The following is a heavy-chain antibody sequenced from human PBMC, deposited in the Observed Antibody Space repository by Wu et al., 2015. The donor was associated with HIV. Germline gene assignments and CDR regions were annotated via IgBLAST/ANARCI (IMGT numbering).Heavy chain of an antibody. J-gene: IGHJ3*01. Sequence: QVQLEQSGTEVKKPGASVMVTCKASGYSFNDYYVNWVRQAPGQGLEWMGWINPKTGDTNYARKFQGRVSMTRDTFINTAYTDLNKLKSDDTAVYYCAIGSGQPWALDVWGRGTLVTVSS. CDR3: AIGSGQPWALDV. CDR2: INPKTGDT. V-gene: IGHV1-2*02. CDR1: GYSFNDYY. D-gene: IGHD6-19*01.